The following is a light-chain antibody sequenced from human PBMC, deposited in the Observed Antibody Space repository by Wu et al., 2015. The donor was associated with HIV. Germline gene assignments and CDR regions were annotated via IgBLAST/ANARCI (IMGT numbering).Light chain of an antibody. CDR1: QDIRNF. CDR3: QQYYSSSVT. Sequence: AIRMTQSPSSLSASPGDRVTITCRASQDIRNFLAWYQQKPGKAPNLLISDASTLQSGVPSRFSVSGSETDFTLTITRLQSEDFATYYCQQYYSSSVTFGGGTKVEIK. V-gene: IGKV1-8*01. CDR2: DAS. J-gene: IGKJ4*01.